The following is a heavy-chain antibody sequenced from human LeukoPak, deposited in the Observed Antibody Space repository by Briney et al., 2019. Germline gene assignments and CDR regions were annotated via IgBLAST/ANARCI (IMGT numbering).Heavy chain of an antibody. CDR1: GGSFSGYY. CDR3: ARRNSGWVDY. Sequence: SETLSLTCAVYGGSFSGYYWSWIRQPPGKGLEWIGEINHSGSTNYNPSLKSRVTISVDTSKSQFSLKLSSVTDADTAVYYCARRNSGWVDYWGQGTLVTVSS. CDR2: INHSGST. V-gene: IGHV4-34*01. J-gene: IGHJ4*02. D-gene: IGHD6-19*01.